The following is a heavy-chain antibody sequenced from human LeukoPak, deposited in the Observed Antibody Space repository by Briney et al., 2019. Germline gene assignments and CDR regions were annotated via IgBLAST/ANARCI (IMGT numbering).Heavy chain of an antibody. CDR2: IYTSGST. D-gene: IGHD1-26*01. CDR1: GGSISSYY. Sequence: SETLSLTCTVSGGSISSYYWSWIRQPAGKGLEWIGRIYTSGSTNYNPSLKSRVTMSVDTSKNQSSLKLSSVTAADTAVYYCARAAPNREGDSGSYSFDYWGQGTLVTVSS. CDR3: ARAAPNREGDSGSYSFDY. V-gene: IGHV4-4*07. J-gene: IGHJ4*02.